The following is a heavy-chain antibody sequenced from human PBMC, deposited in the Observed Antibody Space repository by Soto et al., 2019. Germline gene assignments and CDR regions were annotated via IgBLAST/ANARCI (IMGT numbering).Heavy chain of an antibody. CDR3: ARQWGDFPDH. D-gene: IGHD3-16*01. CDR2: IGDKGNTYAT. V-gene: IGHV3-73*01. Sequence: GGSLRLSCATSGFTFSDSPMHWVRQASGRGLEWLGRIGDKGNTYATVFAASLKGRFIISRDDSKNTTYLQMKSLKTEDTAVYYCARQWGDFPDHWGQGTLVTVSS. J-gene: IGHJ5*02. CDR1: GFTFSDSP.